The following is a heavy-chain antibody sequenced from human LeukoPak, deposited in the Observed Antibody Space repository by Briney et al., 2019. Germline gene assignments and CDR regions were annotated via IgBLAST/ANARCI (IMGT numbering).Heavy chain of an antibody. CDR2: INHSGST. Sequence: SETLSLTCAVYGGSFSGYYWSWIRQPPGKGLEWIGEINHSGSTNYNPSLKSRVTISVDTSKNQFSLKLSSVTAADTAVYYCARMGATASFFQHWGQGTLGTVSS. V-gene: IGHV4-34*01. CDR3: ARMGATASFFQH. CDR1: GGSFSGYY. J-gene: IGHJ1*01. D-gene: IGHD1-26*01.